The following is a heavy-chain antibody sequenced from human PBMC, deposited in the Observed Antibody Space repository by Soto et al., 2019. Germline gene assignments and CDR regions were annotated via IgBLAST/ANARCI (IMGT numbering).Heavy chain of an antibody. CDR2: IIPIFGTA. Sequence: RASVKVSCKASGGTFSSYAISWVRQAPGQGLEWMGGIIPIFGTANYAQKFQGRVTITADESTSTAYMELSSLRSEDTAVYYCARPRRIAVAGPFDYWGQGTLVTVSS. V-gene: IGHV1-69*13. CDR1: GGTFSSYA. CDR3: ARPRRIAVAGPFDY. D-gene: IGHD6-19*01. J-gene: IGHJ4*02.